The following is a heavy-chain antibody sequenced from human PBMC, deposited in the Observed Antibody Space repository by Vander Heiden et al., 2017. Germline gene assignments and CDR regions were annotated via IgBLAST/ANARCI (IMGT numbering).Heavy chain of an antibody. J-gene: IGHJ4*02. V-gene: IGHV3-23*01. CDR1: GFILRSYA. CDR2: ISGSGAST. D-gene: IGHD6-6*01. CDR3: AKSQGYSSSSVDY. Sequence: ELQLLQSGGGLVQPGGSLRLSCAGSGFILRSYAMGWVRQAAGKGLEWVSVISGSGASTYYADSVTGRFTISRDNSKNTIYLQMNSLRAEDTAVYYCAKSQGYSSSSVDYWGQGTLVTVSS.